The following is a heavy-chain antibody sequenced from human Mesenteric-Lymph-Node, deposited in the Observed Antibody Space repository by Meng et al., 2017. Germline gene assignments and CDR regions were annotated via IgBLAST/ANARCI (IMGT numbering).Heavy chain of an antibody. CDR2: ISPHSGGT. J-gene: IGHJ3*02. V-gene: IGHV1-2*02. CDR1: GYTFTGYY. D-gene: IGHD3-16*02. CDR3: ARDRDDYVWGSYRGGDAFDI. Sequence: ASVKVSCKASGYTFTGYYLNWVRQAPGQGLEWMGWISPHSGGTKYAQKFQDRVTLTRDTSTSTVYMELSSLRSEDTAVYYCARDRDDYVWGSYRGGDAFDIWGQGTMVTVSS.